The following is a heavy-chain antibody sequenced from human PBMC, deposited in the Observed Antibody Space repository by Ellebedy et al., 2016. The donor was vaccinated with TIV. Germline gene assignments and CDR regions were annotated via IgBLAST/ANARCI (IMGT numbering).Heavy chain of an antibody. CDR3: ARDLRITARDYYLDY. D-gene: IGHD6-6*01. CDR2: ISWRGHYI. V-gene: IGHV3-9*01. J-gene: IGHJ4*02. CDR1: GFTFDDYA. Sequence: GGSLRLSXAASGFTFDDYAMHWVRQAPGKGLEWVSGISWRGHYIGYADSVRGRFTISRGNAKNSLYLQMNRLRADDTAFYYCARDLRITARDYYLDYWGQGTLVTVSS.